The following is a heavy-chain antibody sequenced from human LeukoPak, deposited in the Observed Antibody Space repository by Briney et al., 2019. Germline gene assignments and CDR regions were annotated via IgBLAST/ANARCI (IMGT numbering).Heavy chain of an antibody. J-gene: IGHJ4*02. CDR2: IYYSGST. CDR1: GGSISSSSYY. D-gene: IGHD2-2*01. Sequence: SETLSLTCTVSGGSISSSSYYWGWIRQPPGKGLEWIGSIYYSGSTYYNPSLKSRVTISVDTSKNQFSLKLSSVTAADTAVYYCARLGYCSSTSCYDSFLFDYWGQGTLVTVSS. V-gene: IGHV4-39*01. CDR3: ARLGYCSSTSCYDSFLFDY.